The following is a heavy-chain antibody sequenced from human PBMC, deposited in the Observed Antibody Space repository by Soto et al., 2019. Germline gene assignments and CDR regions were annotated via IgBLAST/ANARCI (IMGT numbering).Heavy chain of an antibody. CDR1: GGSFSGYY. CDR3: ARVVVTWFDP. CDR2: INHSGST. J-gene: IGHJ5*02. V-gene: IGHV4-34*01. D-gene: IGHD2-15*01. Sequence: SETLSLTCAVYGGSFSGYYWSWIRQTPGKGLEWIGEINHSGSTNYNPSLKSRVTISVDTSKNQFSLKLSSVTAADTAVYYCARVVVTWFDPWGQGTLVTVSS.